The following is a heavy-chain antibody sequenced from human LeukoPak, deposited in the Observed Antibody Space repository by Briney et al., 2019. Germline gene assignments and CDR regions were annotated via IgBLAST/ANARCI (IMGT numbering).Heavy chain of an antibody. J-gene: IGHJ4*02. CDR1: GGTFSSYA. CDR2: ISAYNGNT. CDR3: ARGKYYYDSSGYYVY. D-gene: IGHD3-22*01. Sequence: ASVKVSCKASGGTFSSYAISWVRQAPGQGLEWMGWISAYNGNTNYAQKLQGRVTMTTDKSTSTAYMELRSLRSDDTAVYYCARGKYYYDSSGYYVYWGQGTLVTVSS. V-gene: IGHV1-18*01.